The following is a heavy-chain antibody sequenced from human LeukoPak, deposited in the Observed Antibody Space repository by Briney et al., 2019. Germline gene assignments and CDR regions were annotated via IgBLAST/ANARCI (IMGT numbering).Heavy chain of an antibody. CDR1: GGSISSYY. V-gene: IGHV4-59*08. Sequence: SETLSLTCTVSGGSISSYYWGWIRQPPGKGLEWIGYIYYSGSTNYNPSLKSRVTISVDTSNNQFSLKLSSVTAADTAVYYCARRLAAAGLHYYFDYWGQGTLVTVSS. J-gene: IGHJ4*02. CDR3: ARRLAAAGLHYYFDY. CDR2: IYYSGST. D-gene: IGHD6-13*01.